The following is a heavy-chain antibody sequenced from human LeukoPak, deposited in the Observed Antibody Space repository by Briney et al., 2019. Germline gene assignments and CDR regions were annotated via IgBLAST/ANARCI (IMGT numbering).Heavy chain of an antibody. CDR3: ARLLAVAGFFDY. D-gene: IGHD6-19*01. V-gene: IGHV4-39*01. CDR2: IYYSGST. Sequence: SETLSLTYTVSGGSIRSSSYYWGWIRQPPGKGLEWIGSIYYSGSTYYNPSLKSRVTISVDTSKNQFSLKLTSVTAADTAVYYCARLLAVAGFFDYWGQGTLVTVSS. CDR1: GGSIRSSSYY. J-gene: IGHJ4*02.